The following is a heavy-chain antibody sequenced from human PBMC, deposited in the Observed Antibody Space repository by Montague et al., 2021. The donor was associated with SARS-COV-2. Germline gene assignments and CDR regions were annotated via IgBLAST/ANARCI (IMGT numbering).Heavy chain of an antibody. CDR1: GDSISSSNW. CDR3: ARLDGLGY. CDR2: IYHGGST. V-gene: IGHV4-4*02. Sequence: SETLSLTCAVSGDSISSSNWWSWVRQPPGKGLEWIREIYHGGSTXYNPSLKSRVTMSIDESRNQFSLSLSSLTAADTAVYYCARLDGLGYWGQGTLVAVSS. J-gene: IGHJ4*02. D-gene: IGHD3/OR15-3a*01.